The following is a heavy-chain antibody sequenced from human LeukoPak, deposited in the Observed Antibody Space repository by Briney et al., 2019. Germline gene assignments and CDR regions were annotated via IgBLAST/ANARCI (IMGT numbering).Heavy chain of an antibody. CDR1: GFTFSNYA. CDR2: ISGSAGST. J-gene: IGHJ4*02. V-gene: IGHV3-23*01. Sequence: GGSLRLSCAASGFTFSNYAMSWVRQSPGKGLESISTISGSAGSTYYADSVKGRFTVSRDNSKNTLYLQMNSLRAEDTAVSYCAKSSYYDSSGYYREYYFDYWGQGTLVTVSS. CDR3: AKSSYYDSSGYYREYYFDY. D-gene: IGHD3-22*01.